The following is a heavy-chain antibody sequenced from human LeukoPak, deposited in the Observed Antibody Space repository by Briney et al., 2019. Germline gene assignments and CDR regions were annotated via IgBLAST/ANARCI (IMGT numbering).Heavy chain of an antibody. Sequence: SETLSLTCTVSGGSLSSGGYYWGWIRKHPGMGLEWIGSIYYSGSTYYTPSLKSRVNISVDTSKSQFALNLTSVTAADTAVYYCARVSSARNGFDYWGQGTLVTVSS. CDR3: ARVSSARNGFDY. J-gene: IGHJ4*02. CDR1: GGSLSSGGYY. CDR2: IYYSGST. D-gene: IGHD1-14*01. V-gene: IGHV4-31*03.